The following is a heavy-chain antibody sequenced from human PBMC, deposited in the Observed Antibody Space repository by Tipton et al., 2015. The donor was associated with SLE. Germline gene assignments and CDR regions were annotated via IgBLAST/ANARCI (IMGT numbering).Heavy chain of an antibody. CDR3: ASTFWYFDY. Sequence: TLSLTCAVYGGSFSAYYWSWIRQPPGKGLEWIGEINHGGSTNYNPSLKSRVTISVDTSKNQFSLKLSSVTAADTAMYYCASTFWYFDYWGQGPLVTVSS. J-gene: IGHJ4*02. V-gene: IGHV4-34*01. CDR2: INHGGST. CDR1: GGSFSAYY. D-gene: IGHD3-16*01.